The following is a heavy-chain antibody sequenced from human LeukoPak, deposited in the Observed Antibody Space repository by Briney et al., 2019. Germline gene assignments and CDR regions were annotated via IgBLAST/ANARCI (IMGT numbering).Heavy chain of an antibody. D-gene: IGHD5-24*01. CDR1: GFNFDDYA. V-gene: IGHV3-9*01. J-gene: IGHJ2*01. CDR2: INWKTGNG. Sequence: QAGGSLRLSCAVSGFNFDDYAMHWVRQAPGRGLEWVSGINWKTGNGIYADSVKGRFTISRDNAKNSLYLQMSSLRAEDTALYYCTRRAARWQFDFWGRGTLLTASS. CDR3: TRRAARWQFDF.